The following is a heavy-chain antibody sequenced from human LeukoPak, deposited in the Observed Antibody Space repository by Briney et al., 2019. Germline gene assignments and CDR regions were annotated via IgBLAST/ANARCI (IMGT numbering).Heavy chain of an antibody. D-gene: IGHD3-9*01. J-gene: IGHJ4*02. CDR3: AKVQDYDILTGYYIAGGNFDY. CDR1: GFTFSSYS. V-gene: IGHV3-21*04. Sequence: PGGSLRLSCAASGFTFSSYSMNWVRQAPGKGLEWVSSISSSSSYIYYADSVKGRFTISRDNSKNTLYLQMNSLRAEDTGIYYCAKVQDYDILTGYYIAGGNFDYWGQGTLVTVSS. CDR2: ISSSSSYI.